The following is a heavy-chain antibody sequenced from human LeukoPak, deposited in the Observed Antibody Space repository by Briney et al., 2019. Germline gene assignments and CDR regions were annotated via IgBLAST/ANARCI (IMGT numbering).Heavy chain of an antibody. CDR1: GFTFSSYS. CDR3: ARVGGYCSSTSCYSAEYFQH. CDR2: ISSSSSTI. J-gene: IGHJ1*01. D-gene: IGHD2-2*01. V-gene: IGHV3-48*01. Sequence: GGSLRLSCAASGFTFSSYSMNWVRQAPGKGLEWVSYISSSSSTIYYADSVKGRFTISRDNAKNSLYLQMNSLRAEDTAVYYCARVGGYCSSTSCYSAEYFQHWGQGTLVTVSS.